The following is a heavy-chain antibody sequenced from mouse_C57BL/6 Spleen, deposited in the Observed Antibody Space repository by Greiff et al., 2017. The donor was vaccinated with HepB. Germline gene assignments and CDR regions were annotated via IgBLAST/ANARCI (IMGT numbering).Heavy chain of an antibody. CDR2: IWSGGST. D-gene: IGHD1-1*01. J-gene: IGHJ1*03. CDR1: GFSLTSYG. V-gene: IGHV2-2*01. Sequence: VKLVESGPGLVQPSQSLSITCTVSGFSLTSYGVHWVRQSPGKGLEWLGVIWSGGSTDYNAAFISRLSISKDNSKSQVFFKMNSLQADDTAIYYCARKDYCGSSWYFDVWGTGTTVTVSS. CDR3: ARKDYCGSSWYFDV.